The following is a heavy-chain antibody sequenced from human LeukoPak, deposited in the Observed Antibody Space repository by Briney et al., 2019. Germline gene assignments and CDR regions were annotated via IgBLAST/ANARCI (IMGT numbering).Heavy chain of an antibody. V-gene: IGHV4-59*12. J-gene: IGHJ6*03. D-gene: IGHD6-6*01. Sequence: SETLSLTCTVSGGSISSYYWYWIWQRPPTGQGRNGIIYYRGRHNYNPSIKSRVTISVDTSKNQFPLKLSSVTAADTAVYYCARATLSIAQQWYYMDVWGKGTTVTVSS. CDR3: ARATLSIAQQWYYMDV. CDR2: IYYRGRH. CDR1: GGSISSYY.